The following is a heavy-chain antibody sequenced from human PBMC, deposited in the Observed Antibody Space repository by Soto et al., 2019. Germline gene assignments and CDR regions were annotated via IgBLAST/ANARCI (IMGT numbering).Heavy chain of an antibody. CDR2: IYYSGTT. D-gene: IGHD3-10*01. CDR1: GGSISGYY. V-gene: IGHV4-59*01. CDR3: ARESYYGSGATVVAY. J-gene: IGHJ4*02. Sequence: SETLSLTCTVSGGSISGYYWSWIRQPPGKGLEWIGYIYYSGTTSYNPSLNSRVTMSVDTSKNQFSLKVNSVTAADTAVYYFARESYYGSGATVVAYWGQGTLVTV.